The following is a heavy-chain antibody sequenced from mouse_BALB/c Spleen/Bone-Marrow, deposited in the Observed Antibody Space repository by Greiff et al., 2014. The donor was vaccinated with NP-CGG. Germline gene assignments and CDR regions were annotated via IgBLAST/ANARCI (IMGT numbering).Heavy chain of an antibody. D-gene: IGHD1-2*01. J-gene: IGHJ4*01. CDR1: GFSLSTSGMG. Sequence: PGPGILQPSQTLSLTCSFSGFSLSTSGMGVSWIRQPSGKGLEWLAHIYWDDDKRYNPSLKSRLTISKDTSSNQVFLKITSVDTADTATYYCARKDYGYSYAMDYWGQGTSVTVSS. V-gene: IGHV8-12*01. CDR2: IYWDDDK. CDR3: ARKDYGYSYAMDY.